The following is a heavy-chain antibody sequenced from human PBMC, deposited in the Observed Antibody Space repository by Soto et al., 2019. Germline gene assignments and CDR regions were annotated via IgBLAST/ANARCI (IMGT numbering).Heavy chain of an antibody. CDR1: GYTITSND. CDR2: MNPNSGNT. CDR3: ARGLDSGYDCFDY. J-gene: IGHJ4*02. V-gene: IGHV1-8*01. Sequence: GTSVKLSCKDSGYTITSNDINWVRQATGQGLEWMGWMNPNSGNTGYAQKFQGRVTMTRNTSISTAYMELSSLRSEDTAVYYCARGLDSGYDCFDYWGQGTLVTVSS. D-gene: IGHD5-12*01.